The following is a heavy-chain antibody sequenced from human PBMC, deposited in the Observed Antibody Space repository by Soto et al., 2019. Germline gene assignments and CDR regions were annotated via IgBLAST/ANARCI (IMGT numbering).Heavy chain of an antibody. CDR3: ASHPSDGYSGYGHAFDI. J-gene: IGHJ3*02. Sequence: PGESLKISCKGSGYSFTSYWIGWVRQMPGKGLEWMGIIYPGDSDTRYSPSFQGQVTISADKSISTAYLQWSSLKASDTAMYYCASHPSDGYSGYGHAFDIWGQGTRVTVSS. CDR1: GYSFTSYW. CDR2: IYPGDSDT. V-gene: IGHV5-51*01. D-gene: IGHD5-12*01.